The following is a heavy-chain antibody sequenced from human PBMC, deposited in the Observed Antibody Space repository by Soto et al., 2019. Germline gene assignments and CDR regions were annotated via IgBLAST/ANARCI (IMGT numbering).Heavy chain of an antibody. CDR2: ISWDGGST. D-gene: IGHD3-3*01. CDR1: GFTFDDYT. CDR3: AKDRDTIFGVVIIVGMDV. Sequence: EVQLVESGGVVVQPGGSLRLSCAASGFTFDDYTMHWVRQAPGKGLEWVSLISWDGGSTYYADSVKGRFTISRDNNKKSLYLQMNGLRAEDTALNSCAKDRDTIFGVVIIVGMDVWGKGPTVTVSP. V-gene: IGHV3-43*01. J-gene: IGHJ6*04.